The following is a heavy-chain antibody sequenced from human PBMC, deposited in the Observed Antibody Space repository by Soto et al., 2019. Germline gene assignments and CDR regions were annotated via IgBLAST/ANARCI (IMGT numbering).Heavy chain of an antibody. CDR1: GFTFTSYW. J-gene: IGHJ6*02. V-gene: IGHV3-7*01. Sequence: GSLRLSCVASGFTFTSYWMSWVRQAPGKGVEWVANIKGDGSEKRYVDSVKGRLTISRDSAKNSVYLQMNSLRVEDTALYYCGRDEVRNGVGVWGQGTTVTVSS. CDR2: IKGDGSEK. CDR3: GRDEVRNGVGV.